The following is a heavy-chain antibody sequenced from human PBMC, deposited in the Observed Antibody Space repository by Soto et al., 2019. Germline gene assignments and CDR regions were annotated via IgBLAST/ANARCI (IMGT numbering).Heavy chain of an antibody. CDR1: GFTFNNYW. J-gene: IGHJ4*02. D-gene: IGHD3-16*01. Sequence: EVQLVESGGGLFQPGGSLRLSCAASGFTFNNYWIHWVRQAPGKGLVWVSRIKYDATSTNYADSVKGRFSISRDNAKNTVYPQMSSLRGDDTAVYYGARGALGSYYFDYWGQGTLVTVSS. CDR2: IKYDATST. V-gene: IGHV3-74*01. CDR3: ARGALGSYYFDY.